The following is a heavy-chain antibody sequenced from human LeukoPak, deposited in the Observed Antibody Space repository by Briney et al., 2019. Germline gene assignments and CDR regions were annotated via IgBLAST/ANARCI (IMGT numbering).Heavy chain of an antibody. J-gene: IGHJ4*02. D-gene: IGHD1-7*01. CDR3: ARDGPLSITGTTGFLDY. V-gene: IGHV3-21*01. CDR2: ISSFSSYI. CDR1: GFTFSDYN. Sequence: PGGSLRLSCAASGFTFSDYNMNWVRQAPGKGLEWVSSISSFSSYIYYADSVKGRFTISRDNAKNSLYLQMNSLRAEDTAVYYCARDGPLSITGTTGFLDYWGQGTLVTVSS.